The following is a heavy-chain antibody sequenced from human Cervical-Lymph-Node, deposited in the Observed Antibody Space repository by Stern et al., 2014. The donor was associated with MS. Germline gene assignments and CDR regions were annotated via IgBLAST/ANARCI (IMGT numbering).Heavy chain of an antibody. CDR3: ANPLPYAN. V-gene: IGHV1-46*03. D-gene: IGHD4-17*01. CDR2: VNPTDGRT. Sequence: QVQLVQSGAEVKKPGASVNVSCKASGDTFATYPIHWLRQAPGQGPGWMGIVNPTDGRTTYAQTFKGRVTMTRDTSTRTVYMELRSLRPEDTAMYFCANPLPYANWGQGTRVTVSS. J-gene: IGHJ1*01. CDR1: GDTFATYP.